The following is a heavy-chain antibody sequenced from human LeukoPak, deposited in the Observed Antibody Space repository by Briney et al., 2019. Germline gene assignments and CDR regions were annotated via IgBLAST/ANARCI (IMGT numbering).Heavy chain of an antibody. CDR2: IIPIFGTA. CDR1: GGTFSSYA. D-gene: IGHD3-10*01. CDR3: ARGVYGRSLLYMPPDDD. J-gene: IGHJ4*02. V-gene: IGHV1-69*05. Sequence: SVKVSCKASGGTFSSYAISLVRQAPGQGLEWMGGIIPIFGTANYAQKFQGRVTITTDESTSTAYMELSSLRSEDTAVYYCARGVYGRSLLYMPPDDDWGQGTLVTVSS.